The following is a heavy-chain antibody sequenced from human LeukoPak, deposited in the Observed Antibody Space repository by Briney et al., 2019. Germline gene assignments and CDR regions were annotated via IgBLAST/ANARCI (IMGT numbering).Heavy chain of an antibody. D-gene: IGHD2/OR15-2a*01. V-gene: IGHV3-7*02. CDR2: INEGGSEE. Sequence: GGSLRLSCAASGFPFSTYWMSWVRQAPGQGLEWVANINEGGSEENYVDSVKGRFTISRDNAKNSLVLQMNSLRDEDTAVYYCATEYCTDKGNFDLWGRGALVTVSS. J-gene: IGHJ2*01. CDR1: GFPFSTYW. CDR3: ATEYCTDKGNFDL.